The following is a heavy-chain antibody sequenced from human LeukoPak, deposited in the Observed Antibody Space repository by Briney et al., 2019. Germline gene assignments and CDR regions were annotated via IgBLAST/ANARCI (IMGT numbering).Heavy chain of an antibody. D-gene: IGHD1-1*01. CDR1: GYSFTNHW. J-gene: IGHJ1*01. CDR2: IYPGDSDT. CDR3: ARQMAPTAYPRYFHH. V-gene: IGHV5-51*01. Sequence: PGESLKISCKASGYSFTNHWIGWVRQMPGKGLEWMGIIYPGDSDTKYSPSFQGQVTISADKSISTAFLQWGSLKASDSAMYYFARQMAPTAYPRYFHHWGQGTLATVSS.